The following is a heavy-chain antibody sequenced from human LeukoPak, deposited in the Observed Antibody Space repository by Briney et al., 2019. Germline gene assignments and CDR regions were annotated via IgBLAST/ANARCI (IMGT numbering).Heavy chain of an antibody. CDR2: IIPIFGTA. J-gene: IGHJ4*02. D-gene: IGHD5-24*01. V-gene: IGHV1-69*05. CDR1: GGTFSSYA. CDR3: ALCVEMATKQGNYFDY. Sequence: SVKVSCKASGGTFSSYAISWVRQAPGQGLEWMGGIIPIFGTANYAQKFQGRVTITTDESTSTAYMELSSLRSEDTAVYYCALCVEMATKQGNYFDYWGQGTLVTVSS.